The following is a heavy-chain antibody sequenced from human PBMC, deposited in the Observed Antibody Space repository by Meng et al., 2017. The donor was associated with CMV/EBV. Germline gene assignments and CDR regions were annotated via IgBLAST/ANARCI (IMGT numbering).Heavy chain of an antibody. CDR1: GFTFSSYS. V-gene: IGHV3-21*01. CDR3: ARDATAYWYYYYYYGMDV. Sequence: GGSLRLSCAASGFTFSSYSMNWVRQAPGKGLEWVSSISSSSSYIYYADSVKGRFTISRDNAKNSLYLQMNSLRAEDTAVYYCARDATAYWYYYYYYGMDVWGQGTTVPSP. CDR2: ISSSSSYI. J-gene: IGHJ6*02. D-gene: IGHD2-8*02.